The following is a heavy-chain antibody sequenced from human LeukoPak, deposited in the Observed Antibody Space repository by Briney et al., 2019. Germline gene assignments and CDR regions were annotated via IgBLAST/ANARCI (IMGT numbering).Heavy chain of an antibody. CDR3: APDRFGESYFDY. V-gene: IGHV3-21*04. D-gene: IGHD3-10*01. Sequence: GGSLRLSCAASGFTFSSYSMNWVRQAPGKGLEWVSSISSSSSYIYYADSVKGRFTISRDNAKNSLYLQMNSLRAEDTAVYYCAPDRFGESYFDYWGQGNLVTVSS. CDR1: GFTFSSYS. CDR2: ISSSSSYI. J-gene: IGHJ4*02.